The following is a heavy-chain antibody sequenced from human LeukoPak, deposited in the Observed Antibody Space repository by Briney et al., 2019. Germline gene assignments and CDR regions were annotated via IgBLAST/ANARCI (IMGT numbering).Heavy chain of an antibody. J-gene: IGHJ4*02. Sequence: GGSRRPAWAASGFTFSNAWMSRVRQAPGKGLEWVGRIKSKTDGGTTDYAAPVKGRFAISRADSKTTLYLQMNSLKTEDTALYYCITFSMIVVVISDWGRGTLVTVSS. CDR2: IKSKTDGGTT. D-gene: IGHD3-22*01. V-gene: IGHV3-15*01. CDR3: ITFSMIVVVISD. CDR1: GFTFSNAW.